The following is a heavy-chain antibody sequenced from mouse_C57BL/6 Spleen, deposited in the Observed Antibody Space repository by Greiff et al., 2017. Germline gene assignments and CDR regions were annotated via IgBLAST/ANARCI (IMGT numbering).Heavy chain of an antibody. CDR1: GYTFTSYW. J-gene: IGHJ2*01. CDR3: ARETAQAYFDY. Sequence: QVHVKQPGAELVKPGASVKMSCKASGYTFTSYWITWVKQRPGQGLEWIGDIYPGSGSTNYNEKFKSKATLTVDTSSSTAYMQLSSLTSEDSAVYYCARETAQAYFDYWGQGTTLTVSS. V-gene: IGHV1-55*01. D-gene: IGHD3-2*02. CDR2: IYPGSGST.